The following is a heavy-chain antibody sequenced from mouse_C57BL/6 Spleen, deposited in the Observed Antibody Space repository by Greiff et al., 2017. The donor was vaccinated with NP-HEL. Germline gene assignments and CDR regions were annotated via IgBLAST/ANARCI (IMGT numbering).Heavy chain of an antibody. Sequence: LEESGAELVRPGASVKLSCKASGYTFTDYYINWVKQRPGQGLEWIARIYPGSGNTYYNEKFKGKATLTAEKSSSTAYMQLSSLTSEDSAVYFCARDGAYYSNYDYAMDYWGQGTSVTVSS. D-gene: IGHD2-5*01. J-gene: IGHJ4*01. CDR3: ARDGAYYSNYDYAMDY. V-gene: IGHV1-76*01. CDR2: IYPGSGNT. CDR1: GYTFTDYY.